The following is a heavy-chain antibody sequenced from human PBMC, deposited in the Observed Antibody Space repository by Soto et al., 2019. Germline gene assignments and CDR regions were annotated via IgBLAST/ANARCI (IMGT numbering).Heavy chain of an antibody. CDR3: ARRGVDCGGDCYNN. V-gene: IGHV4-39*01. D-gene: IGHD2-21*02. Sequence: QLQLQESGPGLVKPSETLSLTCTVSGGSISSSSYYWGWIRQPPGKGLEWIGGLYYSWSTHYNQSLRSRLTISVDTSKNQFSLKLRSVTAADTAVYYCARRGVDCGGDCYNNWGQGTLFTVCS. CDR2: LYYSWST. CDR1: GGSISSSSYY. J-gene: IGHJ4*02.